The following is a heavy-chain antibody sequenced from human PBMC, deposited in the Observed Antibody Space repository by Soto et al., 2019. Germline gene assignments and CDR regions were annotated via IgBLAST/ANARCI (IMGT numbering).Heavy chain of an antibody. CDR2: ISAYNGNT. CDR3: ARDGPLNIVVVPAANGHNWFDP. Sequence: ASVKVSCKASGYTFTSYGISWVRQAPGQGLEWMGWISAYNGNTNYAQKLQGRVTMTTDTSTSTAYMELRSLRSDDTAVYYCARDGPLNIVVVPAANGHNWFDPWGQGTLVTVS. V-gene: IGHV1-18*01. CDR1: GYTFTSYG. D-gene: IGHD2-2*01. J-gene: IGHJ5*02.